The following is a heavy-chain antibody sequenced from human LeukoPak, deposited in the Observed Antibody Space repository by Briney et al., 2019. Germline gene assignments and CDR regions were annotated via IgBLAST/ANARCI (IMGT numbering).Heavy chain of an antibody. CDR1: GYTFTGYY. J-gene: IGHJ4*02. Sequence: ASVKVSCKASGYTFTGYYMHWVRQAPGQGLEWMGWINPNSGGTNYAQKFQGRVTMTRDTSISTAYMELRSLRSDDTAVYYCARKYYDILTGYYLFDYWGQGTLVTVSS. V-gene: IGHV1-2*02. D-gene: IGHD3-9*01. CDR3: ARKYYDILTGYYLFDY. CDR2: INPNSGGT.